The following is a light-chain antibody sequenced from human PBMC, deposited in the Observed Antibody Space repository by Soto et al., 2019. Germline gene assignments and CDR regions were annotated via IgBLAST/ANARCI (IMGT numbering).Light chain of an antibody. CDR2: WAS. V-gene: IGKV4-1*01. CDR1: QSVLYSSNNKNY. J-gene: IGKJ1*01. CDR3: QQYYYSPRT. Sequence: DIVMTQSPDSLAVSLGERATINCKSSQSVLYSSNNKNYLAWYQLKPGQPPKLLIYWASTRESGVPDRFSGRGSGTDFTLTISSLQAEDVAVYCCQQYYYSPRTFGQGTKVEIK.